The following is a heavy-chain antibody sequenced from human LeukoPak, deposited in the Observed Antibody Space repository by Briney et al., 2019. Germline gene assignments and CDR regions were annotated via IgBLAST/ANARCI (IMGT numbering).Heavy chain of an antibody. J-gene: IGHJ3*02. D-gene: IGHD2-2*01. Sequence: SETLSLTCTVSGGSISSSSYYWGWIRQPPGKGREWIVRIYYSGRTYYNPSLKIRLTLSVPTSKNPFSLKLSSVTAADTAVYYCASGVGYCSSTSCYFGAFDIWGQGTMVTVSS. CDR1: GGSISSSSYY. V-gene: IGHV4-39*01. CDR2: IYYSGRT. CDR3: ASGVGYCSSTSCYFGAFDI.